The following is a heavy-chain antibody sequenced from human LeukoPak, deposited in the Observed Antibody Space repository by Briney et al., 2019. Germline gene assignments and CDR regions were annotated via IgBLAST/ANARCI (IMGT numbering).Heavy chain of an antibody. J-gene: IGHJ4*02. V-gene: IGHV3-64*04. CDR3: ARSVGYCSSTSCYFDY. Sequence: PGGSLRLSCAASGFTLSSFSMHWVRQSSGRGLEYVSAINYKGGPTYYADSVKGRFTISRDNAENSLYLQMNSLRAEDTAVYYCARSVGYCSSTSCYFDYLGQGTLVTVSS. CDR1: GFTLSSFS. CDR2: INYKGGPT. D-gene: IGHD2-2*03.